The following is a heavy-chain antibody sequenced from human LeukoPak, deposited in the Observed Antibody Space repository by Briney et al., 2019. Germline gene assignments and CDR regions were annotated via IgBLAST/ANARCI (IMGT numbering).Heavy chain of an antibody. V-gene: IGHV3-7*01. CDR1: GFTFGDYA. CDR3: ARDQIPPYYDFWSGYYFDY. CDR2: IKQDGSEK. J-gene: IGHJ4*02. Sequence: GGSLRLSCTASGFTFGDYAMSWVRQAPGKGLEWVANIKQDGSEKYYVDSVKGRFTISRDNAKNSLYLQMNSLRAEDTAVYYCARDQIPPYYDFWSGYYFDYWGQGTLVTVSS. D-gene: IGHD3-3*01.